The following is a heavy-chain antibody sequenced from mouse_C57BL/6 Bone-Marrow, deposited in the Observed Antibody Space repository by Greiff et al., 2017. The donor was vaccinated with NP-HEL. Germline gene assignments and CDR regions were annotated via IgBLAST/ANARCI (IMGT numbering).Heavy chain of an antibody. D-gene: IGHD2-3*01. J-gene: IGHJ1*03. V-gene: IGHV1-75*01. Sequence: VQLQQSGPELVKPGASVKISCKASGYTFTDYYINWVKQRPGQGLEWIGWIFPGSGSTYYNEKFKGKATLTVDKSSSTAYMLLSSLTSEVSAFYFCARRGFYDGYYVWYFDVWGTGTTVTVSS. CDR2: IFPGSGST. CDR1: GYTFTDYY. CDR3: ARRGFYDGYYVWYFDV.